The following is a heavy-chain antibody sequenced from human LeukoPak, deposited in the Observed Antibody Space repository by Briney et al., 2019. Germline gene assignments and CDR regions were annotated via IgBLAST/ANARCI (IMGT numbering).Heavy chain of an antibody. V-gene: IGHV3-23*01. CDR3: AKAWAAAGTFAS. CDR2: IIGSGGDT. D-gene: IGHD6-13*01. J-gene: IGHJ4*02. Sequence: PGGSLRLSCAVSGFSFSDHNMNWVRQAPGKGLEWVSTIIGSGGDTYYADSVKGRFTISRDTSKNTLYLQMKSLRAEDTAVYYCAKAWAAAGTFASWGQGTLVTVSS. CDR1: GFSFSDHN.